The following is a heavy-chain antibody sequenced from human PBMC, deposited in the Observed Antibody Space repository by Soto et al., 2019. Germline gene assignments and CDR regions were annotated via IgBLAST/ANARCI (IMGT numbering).Heavy chain of an antibody. J-gene: IGHJ4*02. D-gene: IGHD3-10*01. CDR1: GVSISSGGDY. V-gene: IGHV4-31*03. CDR3: ARGVGLSFGESHPGYYFDY. Sequence: PSETLSLTRTVSGVSISSGGDYCSWIRQHPGKGLEWIGYIYYSGSTYYNPSLKSRVTISVDTSKNQFSLKLSSVTAADTAVYYCARGVGLSFGESHPGYYFDYWGQGTLVTVSS. CDR2: IYYSGST.